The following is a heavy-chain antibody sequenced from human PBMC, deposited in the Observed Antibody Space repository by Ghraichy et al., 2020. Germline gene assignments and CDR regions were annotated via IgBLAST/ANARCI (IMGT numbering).Heavy chain of an antibody. CDR1: GGSISSGGYS. V-gene: IGHV4-30-2*01. D-gene: IGHD3-10*01. J-gene: IGHJ4*02. CDR3: ARGTRITMVRGVTANFDY. Sequence: SETLSLTCAVSGGSISSGGYSWSWIRQPPGKGLEWIGYIYHSGSTYYNPSLKSRVTISVDRSKNQFSLKLSSVTAADTAVYYCARGTRITMVRGVTANFDYWGQGTLVTVSS. CDR2: IYHSGST.